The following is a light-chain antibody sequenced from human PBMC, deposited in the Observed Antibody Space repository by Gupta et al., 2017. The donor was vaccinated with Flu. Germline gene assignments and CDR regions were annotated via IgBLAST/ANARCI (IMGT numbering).Light chain of an antibody. V-gene: IGKV1-39*01. Sequence: SSPSASVGDTVTITCRASQSISSYLPRYQQNPGKAPKLLIYAASSCQRGVPSRLSGSGSXPDXTLTISXRLHEDSTPYSCLQTYSTSPPTFGXGTRVEIK. CDR2: AAS. CDR3: LQTYSTSPPT. J-gene: IGKJ4*01. CDR1: QSISSY.